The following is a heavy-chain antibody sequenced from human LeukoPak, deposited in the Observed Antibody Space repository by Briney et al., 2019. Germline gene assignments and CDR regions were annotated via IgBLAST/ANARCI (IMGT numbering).Heavy chain of an antibody. J-gene: IGHJ4*02. Sequence: GRSLRLSCAASGFTFSSCGMHWVRQAPGKGLEWVAVISHDVKTTYYADSAKGRFTISRDNSRNTVFLQMNRLRPEDTAVYYCVKEAYYGWGSSPTFYFDYWGQGTRVTVSS. CDR3: VKEAYYGWGSSPTFYFDY. D-gene: IGHD3-10*01. CDR2: ISHDVKTT. V-gene: IGHV3-30*18. CDR1: GFTFSSCG.